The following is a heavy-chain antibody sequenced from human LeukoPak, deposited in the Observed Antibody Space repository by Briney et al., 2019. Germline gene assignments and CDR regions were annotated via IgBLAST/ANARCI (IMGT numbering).Heavy chain of an antibody. CDR3: ARVTGYMIEDYFDY. CDR2: VSYSGRP. J-gene: IGHJ4*02. V-gene: IGHV4-39*07. CDR1: GGSVGSSPYY. Sequence: SETLSLTCTVSGGSVGSSPYYWAWVRQPPGRELDWIGSVSYSGRPSYTPSLESRVTISVETSKNQFSLKLSSVTAADTAVYYCARVTGYMIEDYFDYWGQGTLVTVSS. D-gene: IGHD3-22*01.